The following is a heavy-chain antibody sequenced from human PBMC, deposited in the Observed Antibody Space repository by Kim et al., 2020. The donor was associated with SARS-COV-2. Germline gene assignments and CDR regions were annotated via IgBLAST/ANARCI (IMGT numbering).Heavy chain of an antibody. V-gene: IGHV4-39*06. CDR3: ARVGGHYGMDV. J-gene: IGHJ6*02. Sequence: HYNPTRKSRDTISVDPSKHQFPLKLGSVTAADTAVYYCARVGGHYGMDVWGQGTTVTVSS.